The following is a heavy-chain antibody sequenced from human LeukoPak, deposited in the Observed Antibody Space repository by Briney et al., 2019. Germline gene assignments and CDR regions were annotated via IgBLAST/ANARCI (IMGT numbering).Heavy chain of an antibody. CDR2: IYTSGST. D-gene: IGHD1-26*01. V-gene: IGHV4-4*07. J-gene: IGHJ4*02. CDR1: GGSISSYY. Sequence: SETLSLTCTVSGGSISSYYWSWIRQPAGKGLEWIGRIYTSGSTNYNPSLKSRVTMSVDTSKNQFSLKLSSVTAADTAVYYCAREEPSLGGRSYDYWGQGTLVTVSS. CDR3: AREEPSLGGRSYDY.